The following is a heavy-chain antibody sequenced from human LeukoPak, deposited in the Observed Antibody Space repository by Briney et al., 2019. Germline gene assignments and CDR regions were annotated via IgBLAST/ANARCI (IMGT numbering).Heavy chain of an antibody. V-gene: IGHV1-8*01. Sequence: ASVKVSCKASGYTFTSYDINWVRQATGQGLEWMGWMNPNSGNTGYAQKFQGRVTMTRNTSISTAYMELSSLRSEDTAVYYCARAYDDSYYYYYFLDVWGKGTTVTVSS. CDR2: MNPNSGNT. D-gene: IGHD3-3*01. CDR1: GYTFTSYD. J-gene: IGHJ6*03. CDR3: ARAYDDSYYYYYFLDV.